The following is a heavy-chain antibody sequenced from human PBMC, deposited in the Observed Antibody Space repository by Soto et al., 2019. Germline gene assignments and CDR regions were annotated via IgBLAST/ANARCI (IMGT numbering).Heavy chain of an antibody. D-gene: IGHD1-26*01. V-gene: IGHV1-69*13. CDR2: VIPIFDKA. Sequence: ASVKVSCKASGGTFNSYAISWVRQAPGQGLEWMGGVIPIFDKANYAQKFQGRVTITEDESTSTAYMELSSLRSEDTAVYYCARGSGSYFCFFPWGQGTLVTVSS. CDR1: GGTFNSYA. J-gene: IGHJ5*02. CDR3: ARGSGSYFCFFP.